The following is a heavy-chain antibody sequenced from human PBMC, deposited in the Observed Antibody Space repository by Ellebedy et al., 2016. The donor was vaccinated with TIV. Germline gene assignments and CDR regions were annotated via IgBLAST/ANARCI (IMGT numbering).Heavy chain of an antibody. D-gene: IGHD3-22*01. Sequence: AASVKVSCKTSGYSFLSYDIFWVRQAPGQGLEWMGWIYPSSDDTYSAQSLQGRLTMTTDTSTTTVYMELRSLRSDDTAVYYCARDYPYYESGNYWGQGTLVTVSS. CDR3: ARDYPYYESGNY. J-gene: IGHJ4*02. V-gene: IGHV1-18*01. CDR1: GYSFLSYD. CDR2: IYPSSDDT.